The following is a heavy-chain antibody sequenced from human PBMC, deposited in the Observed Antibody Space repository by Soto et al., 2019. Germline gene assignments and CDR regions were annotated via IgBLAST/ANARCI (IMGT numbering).Heavy chain of an antibody. CDR1: GFTFSSYA. Sequence: GGSLRLSCAASGFTFSSYAMSWVRQAPGKGLEWVSAISGSGGSTYYADSVKGRFTISRDNSKNTLYLQMNSLRAEDTAVYYCAKDSIADYGGNPYYFDYWGQGTLVTVSS. V-gene: IGHV3-23*01. D-gene: IGHD4-17*01. CDR3: AKDSIADYGGNPYYFDY. CDR2: ISGSGGST. J-gene: IGHJ4*02.